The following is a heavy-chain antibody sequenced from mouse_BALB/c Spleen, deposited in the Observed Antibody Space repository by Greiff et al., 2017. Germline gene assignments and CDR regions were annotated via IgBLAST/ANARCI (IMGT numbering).Heavy chain of an antibody. J-gene: IGHJ4*01. V-gene: IGHV3-2*02. CDR2: ISYSGST. D-gene: IGHD2-10*01. CDR1: GYSITSDYA. Sequence: EVKLMESGPGLVKPSQSLSLTCTVTGYSITSDYAWNWIRQFPGNKLEWMGYISYSGSTSYNPSLKSRISITRDTSKNQFFLQLNSVTTEDTATYYCARYAYYGNYDYAMDYWGQGTSVTVSS. CDR3: ARYAYYGNYDYAMDY.